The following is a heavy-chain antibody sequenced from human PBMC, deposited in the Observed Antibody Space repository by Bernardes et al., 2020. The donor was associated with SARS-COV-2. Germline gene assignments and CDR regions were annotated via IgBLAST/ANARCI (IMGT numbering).Heavy chain of an antibody. V-gene: IGHV3-30*03. CDR1: GFTFRSYG. J-gene: IGHJ6*02. Sequence: LRPPCAASGFTFRSYGLHWVRQPPGKGLEWVAVITYAVSTKYYADSVKGRFPISRDNSKNTLYLQMNSLRAEDTAVYYCASEAGGSSWYYYYYYGMDVWGQGTTVTVSS. CDR2: ITYAVSTK. D-gene: IGHD6-13*01. CDR3: ASEAGGSSWYYYYYYGMDV.